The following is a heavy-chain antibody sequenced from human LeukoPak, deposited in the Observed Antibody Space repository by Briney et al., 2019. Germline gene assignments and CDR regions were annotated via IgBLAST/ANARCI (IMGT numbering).Heavy chain of an antibody. V-gene: IGHV3-23*01. CDR3: AKESRRPQRYYYGSGSDFDY. CDR2: SSGSGGST. CDR1: GFTFSSYA. J-gene: IGHJ4*02. D-gene: IGHD3-10*01. Sequence: GGSLRLSCAASGFTFSSYAMSGVRQAPGKGLEWVSASSGSGGSTYYADPVKGPFTISRDNSKNTLYLQMNSLRAEDTAVYYCAKESRRPQRYYYGSGSDFDYWGQGTLVTVSS.